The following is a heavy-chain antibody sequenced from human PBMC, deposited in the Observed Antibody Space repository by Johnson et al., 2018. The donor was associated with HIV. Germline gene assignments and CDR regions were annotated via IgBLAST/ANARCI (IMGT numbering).Heavy chain of an antibody. CDR3: AKVHIPARWSAAFDI. D-gene: IGHD6-6*01. V-gene: IGHV3-23*04. J-gene: IGHJ3*02. CDR1: GFFFSGSA. Sequence: VQLVESGGGLVQSGGSLRLSCAASGFFFSGSAMHWVRQAPGQGLEWVSAIRGSGGSTYYADSVKGRFTISRDNSKNTLYLHMSSLRTEHTAFYYCAKVHIPARWSAAFDIWGRGTLVTVSS. CDR2: IRGSGGST.